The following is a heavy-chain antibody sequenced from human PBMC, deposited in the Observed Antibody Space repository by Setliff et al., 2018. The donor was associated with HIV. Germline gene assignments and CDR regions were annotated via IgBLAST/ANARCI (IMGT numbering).Heavy chain of an antibody. CDR1: KYSFDNYW. V-gene: IGHV5-51*01. J-gene: IGHJ4*02. CDR2: IYPSDSDT. D-gene: IGHD5-12*01. Sequence: GASLKISCKGSKYSFDNYWIGWVRQMPGKGLQYIGIIYPSDSDTRYSPSLQRQATLSADKSTSTVYLELTNLKASDSGAYYCARRGYSGFEGAWFDDWGQGTLVTVSS. CDR3: ARRGYSGFEGAWFDD.